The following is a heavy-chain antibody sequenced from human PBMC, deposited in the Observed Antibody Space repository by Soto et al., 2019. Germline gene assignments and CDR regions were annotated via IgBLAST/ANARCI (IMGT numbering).Heavy chain of an antibody. D-gene: IGHD6-19*01. CDR1: GDSISSGGYY. CDR2: IYYSGST. V-gene: IGHV4-31*03. Sequence: QVQLQESGPGLVKPSQTLSLTCTVSGDSISSGGYYWSWIRQHPGKGLAWIGYIYYSGSTYYNPSLKSRTTISVDTSNDRFYLNLTSVTAADTAVYYGAKGGIAVAGNFDYWGQGTLVTVSS. J-gene: IGHJ4*02. CDR3: AKGGIAVAGNFDY.